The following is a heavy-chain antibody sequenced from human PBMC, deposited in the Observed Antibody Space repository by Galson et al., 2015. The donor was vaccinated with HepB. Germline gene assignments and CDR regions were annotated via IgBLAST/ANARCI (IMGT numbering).Heavy chain of an antibody. CDR1: GGTFSSYT. Sequence: SVKVSCKASGGTFSSYTISWVRQAPGQGLEWMGRIIPILGIANYAQKFQGRVTITADKSTSTAYMELSSLRSEDTAMYYCARLYYDSNSYQFRGLNYAFDIWGQGTMVTVSS. D-gene: IGHD3-22*01. V-gene: IGHV1-69*02. J-gene: IGHJ3*02. CDR2: IIPILGIA. CDR3: ARLYYDSNSYQFRGLNYAFDI.